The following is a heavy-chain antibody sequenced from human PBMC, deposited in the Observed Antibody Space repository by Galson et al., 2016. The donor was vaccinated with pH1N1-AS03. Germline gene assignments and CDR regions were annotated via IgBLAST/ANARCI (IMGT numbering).Heavy chain of an antibody. Sequence: QSGAEVKKPGESLKISCKTSGYIFTSYWVAWVRHMPGKGLEWMGIIYPGDSDTSYSPSFQDQVTISADRSINTAYLQWSSLMASDTAIYYCARQVRDGYNDYFDYWGQGILVTVSS. CDR3: ARQVRDGYNDYFDY. CDR1: GYIFTSYW. CDR2: IYPGDSDT. J-gene: IGHJ4*02. V-gene: IGHV5-51*01. D-gene: IGHD5-24*01.